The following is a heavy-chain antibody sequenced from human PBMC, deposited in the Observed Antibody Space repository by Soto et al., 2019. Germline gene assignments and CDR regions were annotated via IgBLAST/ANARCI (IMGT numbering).Heavy chain of an antibody. V-gene: IGHV3-33*01. J-gene: IGHJ4*02. CDR2: IWYDGSNK. Sequence: GGSLRLSCAASGFTFSSYGMHWVRQAPGKGLEWVAVIWYDGSNKYYADSVKGRFTISRDNSKNTLYLQMNSLRAEDTAVYYCARDPLPQYYYDSSGYYPFDYWGQGTLVTVSS. CDR3: ARDPLPQYYYDSSGYYPFDY. D-gene: IGHD3-22*01. CDR1: GFTFSSYG.